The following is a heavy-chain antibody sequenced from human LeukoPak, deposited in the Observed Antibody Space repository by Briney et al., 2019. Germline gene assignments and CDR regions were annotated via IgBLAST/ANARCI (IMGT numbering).Heavy chain of an antibody. Sequence: SVKVSCKASGGTFSSYTISWVRQAPGQGLEWMGRIIPILGIANYAQKFQGRVTITADKSTSTAYMELSSLRSEDTAVYYCATGANIAAAGTGLGYWGQGTLVTVSS. D-gene: IGHD6-13*01. CDR1: GGTFSSYT. J-gene: IGHJ4*02. V-gene: IGHV1-69*02. CDR3: ATGANIAAAGTGLGY. CDR2: IIPILGIA.